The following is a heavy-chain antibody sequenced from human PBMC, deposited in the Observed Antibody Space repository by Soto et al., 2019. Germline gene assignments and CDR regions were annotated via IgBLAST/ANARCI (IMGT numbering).Heavy chain of an antibody. Sequence: GESLKISCKGSGYSFTSYWISWVRQMPGKGLEWMGRIDPSDSYTNYSPSFQGHVTISADKSISTAYLQWSSLKASDTAMYYCARHLGDDYYFDYWGQGTLVTVSS. V-gene: IGHV5-10-1*01. CDR1: GYSFTSYW. CDR3: ARHLGDDYYFDY. J-gene: IGHJ4*02. CDR2: IDPSDSYT. D-gene: IGHD2-21*02.